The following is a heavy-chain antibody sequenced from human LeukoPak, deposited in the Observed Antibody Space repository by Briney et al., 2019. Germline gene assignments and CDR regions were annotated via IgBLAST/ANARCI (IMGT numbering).Heavy chain of an antibody. Sequence: PSETLSLTCAVSGGSIRNSSFYWGWIRQPPGKGLEWIGYIYYSGSTNYNPSLKSRVTISVDTSKNQFSLKLSSVTAADTAVYYCARMYYDFWSDQHDAFDIWGQGTMVTVSS. CDR3: ARMYYDFWSDQHDAFDI. CDR1: GGSIRNSSFY. J-gene: IGHJ3*02. D-gene: IGHD3-3*01. V-gene: IGHV4-61*05. CDR2: IYYSGST.